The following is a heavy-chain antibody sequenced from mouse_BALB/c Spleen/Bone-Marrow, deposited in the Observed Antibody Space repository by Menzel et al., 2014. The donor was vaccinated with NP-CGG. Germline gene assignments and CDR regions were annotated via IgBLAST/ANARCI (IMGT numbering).Heavy chain of an antibody. Sequence: QVQLQQPEAELVRPGASVTLSCKASGYTFTAYEMFWVKQTPVHGLEWIGAIDPETGGTAYNQKFKGKATLIADKSSSTAYMELRSLTSEDSAVYYCTIVAYWGQGTLVTVSA. CDR3: TIVAY. CDR2: IDPETGGT. V-gene: IGHV1-15*01. J-gene: IGHJ3*01. CDR1: GYTFTAYE.